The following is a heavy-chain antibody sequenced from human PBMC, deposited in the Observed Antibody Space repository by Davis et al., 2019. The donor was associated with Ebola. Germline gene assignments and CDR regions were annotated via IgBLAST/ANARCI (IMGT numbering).Heavy chain of an antibody. CDR3: TRHVSGDFWYFDL. Sequence: GESLKISCAASGFVFSSYVMSWVRRAPGKGLEWASTLGTSADTYYADSVKGRFTISRDNSKNTLHLQMNSLRVEDTAVYYCTRHVSGDFWYFDLWGRGTLVTVSS. CDR1: GFVFSSYV. J-gene: IGHJ2*01. D-gene: IGHD4-17*01. V-gene: IGHV3-23*01. CDR2: LGTSADT.